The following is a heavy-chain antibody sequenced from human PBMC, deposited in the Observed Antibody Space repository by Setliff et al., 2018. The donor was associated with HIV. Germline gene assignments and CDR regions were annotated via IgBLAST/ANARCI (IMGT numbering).Heavy chain of an antibody. Sequence: SETLSLTCAVYGASFSDYYWSWIRQPPGKGLEWIGYIHYSGNTYNNPSLNSRISISVDMSKNKFSLKLSSLTAADTAVYYCARGGLGVVTSFDSWGPGTLVTVSS. J-gene: IGHJ4*02. CDR2: IHYSGNT. D-gene: IGHD3-3*01. CDR1: GASFSDYY. CDR3: ARGGLGVVTSFDS. V-gene: IGHV4-34*09.